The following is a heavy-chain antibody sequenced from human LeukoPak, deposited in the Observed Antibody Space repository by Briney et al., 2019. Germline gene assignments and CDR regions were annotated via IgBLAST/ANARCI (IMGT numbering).Heavy chain of an antibody. CDR3: AKGGYSSGWCFDY. D-gene: IGHD6-19*01. Sequence: GGSLRLSCAASGFTFSSYGMHWVRQAPGKGLEWVAFIRYDGSNKYYADSVKGRFTISGDNSKNTLYLQMNSLRAEDTAVYYCAKGGYSSGWCFDYWGQGTLVTVSS. CDR2: IRYDGSNK. V-gene: IGHV3-30*02. J-gene: IGHJ4*02. CDR1: GFTFSSYG.